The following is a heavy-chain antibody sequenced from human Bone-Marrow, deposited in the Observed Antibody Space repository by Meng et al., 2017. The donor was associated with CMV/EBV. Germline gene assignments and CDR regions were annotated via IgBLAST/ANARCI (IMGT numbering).Heavy chain of an antibody. CDR3: ANRVGLDY. Sequence: GESLKISCAASGFTFSSNDMHWVRQTTGKGLEWVSAIGTAGDTYYPGSVKGRFTISRDNSKNTLYLQMNSLRAEDTAVYYCANRVGLDYWGQGTLVTVSS. D-gene: IGHD1-26*01. V-gene: IGHV3-13*01. CDR2: IGTAGDT. CDR1: GFTFSSND. J-gene: IGHJ4*02.